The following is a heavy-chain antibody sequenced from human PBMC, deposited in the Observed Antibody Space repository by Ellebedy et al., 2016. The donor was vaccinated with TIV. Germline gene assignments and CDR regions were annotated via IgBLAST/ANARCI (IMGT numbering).Heavy chain of an antibody. CDR1: GGSISSYY. V-gene: IGHV4-4*07. J-gene: IGHJ5*02. Sequence: GSLRLSXTVSGGSISSYYWSWIRQPAGKGLEWIGRIYTSGSTNYNPSLKSRVTMSVDTSKNQFSLKLSSVTAADTAVYYCARDNGYYDFWSGYPNWFNPWGQGTLVTVSS. CDR3: ARDNGYYDFWSGYPNWFNP. D-gene: IGHD3-3*01. CDR2: IYTSGST.